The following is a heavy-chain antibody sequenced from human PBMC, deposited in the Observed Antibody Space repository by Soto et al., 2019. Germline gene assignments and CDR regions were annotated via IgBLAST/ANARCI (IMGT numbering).Heavy chain of an antibody. Sequence: SETLSLTCAVYGGSFSGYYWSWIRQPPGKGLEWIGEINHSGSTNYNPSLKSRVTISVDTSKNQFSLKLSSVTAADTAVYYCACSSSWNPPRNWFDPWGQGTLVTVSS. CDR1: GGSFSGYY. V-gene: IGHV4-34*01. CDR3: ACSSSWNPPRNWFDP. J-gene: IGHJ5*02. CDR2: INHSGST. D-gene: IGHD6-13*01.